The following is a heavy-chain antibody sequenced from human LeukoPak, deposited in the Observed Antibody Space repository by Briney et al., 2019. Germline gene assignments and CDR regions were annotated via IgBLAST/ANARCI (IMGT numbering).Heavy chain of an antibody. Sequence: SETLSLTCAVYGGSFSGYYWSWIRQPPGEGLEWIGEINHSGSTNYNPSLKSRVTISVDTSKNQFSLKLSSVTAADTAVYYCARENYFDYWGQGTLVTVSS. CDR3: ARENYFDY. J-gene: IGHJ4*02. CDR1: GGSFSGYY. CDR2: INHSGST. V-gene: IGHV4-34*01.